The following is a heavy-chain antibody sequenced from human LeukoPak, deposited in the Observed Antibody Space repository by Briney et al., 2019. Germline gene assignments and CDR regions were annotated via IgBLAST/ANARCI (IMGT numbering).Heavy chain of an antibody. D-gene: IGHD3-22*01. CDR2: IKQDGSEK. V-gene: IGHV3-7*01. J-gene: IGHJ4*02. Sequence: GGSLRLSCAASGFTFSSYWMSWVRQAPGKGLEWVANIKQDGSEKYYVDSVKGRFTISRDNAKNSLYLQMNSLRAEDTAVYYCARRGYDSSGYFLDYWGQGTLVTVSS. CDR1: GFTFSSYW. CDR3: ARRGYDSSGYFLDY.